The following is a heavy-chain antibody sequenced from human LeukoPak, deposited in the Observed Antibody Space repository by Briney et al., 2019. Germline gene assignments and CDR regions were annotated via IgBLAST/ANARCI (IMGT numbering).Heavy chain of an antibody. CDR1: GFTFSSYA. V-gene: IGHV3-64*01. CDR3: ARDKDSGYPRPYYYYYGMDV. Sequence: GGSLRLSCAASGFTFSSYAMHWVRQAPGKGLEYVSAISSNGGSTYYANSVKGRFTISRDNSKNTLYLQMGSLRAEDMAVYYCARDKDSGYPRPYYYYYGMDVWGQGTTVTVSS. J-gene: IGHJ6*02. D-gene: IGHD5-12*01. CDR2: ISSNGGST.